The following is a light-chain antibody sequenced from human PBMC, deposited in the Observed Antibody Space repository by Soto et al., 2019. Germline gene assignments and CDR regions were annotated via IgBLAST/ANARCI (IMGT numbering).Light chain of an antibody. CDR2: GAS. V-gene: IGKV3-15*01. CDR3: QQYSNWPPVT. CDR1: QSVSSN. Sequence: EIVMTQSPATLSVSPGERATLSCRASQSVSSNLAWYQQKPGQAPRLLIYGASTRATDIPARFSGSGSGTEITLTISSLQAEHFTVYHCQQYSNWPPVTFGQGTKLEI. J-gene: IGKJ2*01.